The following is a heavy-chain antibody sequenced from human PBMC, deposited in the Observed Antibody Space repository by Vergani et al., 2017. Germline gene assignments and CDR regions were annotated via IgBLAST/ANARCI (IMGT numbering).Heavy chain of an antibody. J-gene: IGHJ4*02. V-gene: IGHV1-18*01. D-gene: IGHD2-15*01. CDR3: ARDGSYSSGRMPW. CDR1: GYVFSDFG. CDR2: ISAFTGDT. Sequence: QAQLVQSGAEVKKPGASVKVSCKTSGYVFSDFGFSWVRQAPGQGLEWMGWISAFTGDTNYAQKFQGRVPMTTDRSTSTAYMELRSLRSDDTAVYYCARDGSYSSGRMPWWGQGTLVTVSS.